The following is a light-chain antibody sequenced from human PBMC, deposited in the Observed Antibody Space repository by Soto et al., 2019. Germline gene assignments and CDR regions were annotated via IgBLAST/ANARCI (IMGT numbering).Light chain of an antibody. Sequence: EIVLTQSPGTLSLSPGERATLSCRASQTVAKNYLAWYQQEAGQAPRLLIHGASNRATGIPDRFSGSGSGTDFTLTISRLEPEDFAVYYCHQYATAPQTFGQGTKVEIK. CDR3: HQYATAPQT. J-gene: IGKJ1*01. CDR1: QTVAKNY. V-gene: IGKV3-20*01. CDR2: GAS.